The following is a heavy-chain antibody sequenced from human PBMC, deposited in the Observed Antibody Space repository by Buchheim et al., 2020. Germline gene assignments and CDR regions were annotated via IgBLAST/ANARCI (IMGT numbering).Heavy chain of an antibody. CDR3: AKAFGVGYCSGGSCYAVDY. CDR1: GFTFSSYG. V-gene: IGHV3-30*18. J-gene: IGHJ4*02. CDR2: ISYDGSNK. Sequence: QVQLVESGGGVVQPGRSLRLSCAASGFTFSSYGMHWVRQAPGKGLEWVAVISYDGSNKYYADSVKGRFTISRDNSKNTLYLQMNSLRAEDTAVYYCAKAFGVGYCSGGSCYAVDYWDQGTL. D-gene: IGHD2-15*01.